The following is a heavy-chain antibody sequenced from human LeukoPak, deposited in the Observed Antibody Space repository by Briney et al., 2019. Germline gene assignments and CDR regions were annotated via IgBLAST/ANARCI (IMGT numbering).Heavy chain of an antibody. D-gene: IGHD2-21*01. J-gene: IGHJ4*02. CDR3: AKDKCGAFCGGD. Sequence: PGGSLRLSCAASGFTFSSYGMHWVRQAPGKGLEWVAVILSDGSKEFYTDSVKGRFTISRDNSKNTLYLQMNSLRAEDTAVYFCAKDKCGAFCGGDWGQGTLVTVSS. CDR2: ILSDGSKE. CDR1: GFTFSSYG. V-gene: IGHV3-33*06.